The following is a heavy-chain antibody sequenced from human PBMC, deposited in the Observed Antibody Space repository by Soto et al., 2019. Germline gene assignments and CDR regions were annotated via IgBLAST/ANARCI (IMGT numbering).Heavy chain of an antibody. CDR3: ARDKGRSITVFGVVIMRENWFDP. V-gene: IGHV5-51*01. D-gene: IGHD3-3*01. CDR2: IYPGDSDT. CDR1: GYSFTSYW. Sequence: GESLKISCKGSGYSFTSYWIGWVRQMPGKGLEWMGIIYPGDSDTRYSPSFQGQVTISADKSISTAYLQWSSLKASDTAMYYCARDKGRSITVFGVVIMRENWFDPWGQGTLVTVSS. J-gene: IGHJ5*02.